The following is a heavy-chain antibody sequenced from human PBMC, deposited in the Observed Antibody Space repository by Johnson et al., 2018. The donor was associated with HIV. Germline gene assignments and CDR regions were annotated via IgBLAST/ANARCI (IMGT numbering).Heavy chain of an antibody. J-gene: IGHJ3*02. V-gene: IGHV3-30*04. CDR1: GFTFSSYD. CDR3: ARDFGLFLGKDDAFDI. Sequence: VQLVESGGGVVQPGRSMRLSCAASGFTFSSYDLHWVRQAPGKGLEWVAVISYDGSTKYYADSVRGRFTISRDNSKNTLYLQMNSLRAEDTAVYYCARDFGLFLGKDDAFDIWGQGTMVTVSS. D-gene: IGHD7-27*01. CDR2: ISYDGSTK.